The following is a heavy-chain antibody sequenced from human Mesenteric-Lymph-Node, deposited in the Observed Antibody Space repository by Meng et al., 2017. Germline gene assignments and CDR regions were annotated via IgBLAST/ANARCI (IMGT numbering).Heavy chain of an antibody. CDR2: IIPIFGTA. J-gene: IGHJ6*02. V-gene: IGHV1-69*06. CDR1: GGTFISYA. CDR3: ARGMRYYDSSGYYSVYYYYGMDV. D-gene: IGHD3-22*01. Sequence: SAKVSCKASGGTFISYAISWVRQAPGQRLEWMGGIIPIFGTANYAQKFQGRVTITADKSTSTAYMELSSLRSEDTAVYYCARGMRYYDSSGYYSVYYYYGMDVWGQGTTVTVSS.